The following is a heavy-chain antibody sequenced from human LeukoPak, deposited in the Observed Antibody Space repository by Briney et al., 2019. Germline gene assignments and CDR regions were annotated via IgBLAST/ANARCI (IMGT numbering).Heavy chain of an antibody. Sequence: SETLSLTCAVYGGSFSGYYWSWIRQPPGKGLEWIGEINHSGSINYNPSLKNRVTILVDTSKNQFSLRLSSVTAADTAVYFCARGHEEWEVVQRAVHFDYWGQGSLVTVSS. CDR3: ARGHEEWEVVQRAVHFDY. CDR1: GGSFSGYY. CDR2: INHSGSI. V-gene: IGHV4-34*01. J-gene: IGHJ4*02. D-gene: IGHD1-1*01.